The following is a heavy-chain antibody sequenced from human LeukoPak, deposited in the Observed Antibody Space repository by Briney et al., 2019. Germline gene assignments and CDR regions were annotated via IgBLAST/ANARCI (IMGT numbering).Heavy chain of an antibody. J-gene: IGHJ5*02. D-gene: IGHD3-10*01. V-gene: IGHV1-2*02. CDR1: GYTFTGYY. CDR2: INPNSGGT. CDR3: ARAPPYHYGSGSYYPLFDP. Sequence: GASVKVSCKASGYTFTGYYMHWVRQAPGQGLEWMGWINPNSGGTNYAQKFQGRVTMTRDTSISTAYMELSRLRSDDTAVYYCARAPPYHYGSGSYYPLFDPWGQGTLVTVSS.